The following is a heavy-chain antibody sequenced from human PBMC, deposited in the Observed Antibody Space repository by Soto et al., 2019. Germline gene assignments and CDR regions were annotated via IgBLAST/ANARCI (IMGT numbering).Heavy chain of an antibody. CDR3: ASCTGYSSGCPY. V-gene: IGHV4-59*08. J-gene: IGHJ4*02. Sequence: SETLSLTCTVSGGSISSYYWSWIRQPPGKGLEWIGYIYYSGSTNYNPSLKSRVTISVDTSKNQFSLKLSSVTAADTAVYYCASCTGYSSGCPYWGQGTLVTVSS. D-gene: IGHD6-19*01. CDR2: IYYSGST. CDR1: GGSISSYY.